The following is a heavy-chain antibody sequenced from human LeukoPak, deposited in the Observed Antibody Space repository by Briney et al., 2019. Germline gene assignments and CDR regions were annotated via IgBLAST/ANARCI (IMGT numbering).Heavy chain of an antibody. J-gene: IGHJ6*02. V-gene: IGHV4-30-4*01. Sequence: PSETLSLTCAVYGGSFSGYYWSWIRQPPGKGLEWIGYIYYSGSTYYNPSLKSRVTISVDTSKNQFSLKLSSVTAADTAVYYCARDQVGYSYANYYYGMDVWGQGTTVTVSS. CDR2: IYYSGST. CDR1: GGSFSGYY. CDR3: ARDQVGYSYANYYYGMDV. D-gene: IGHD5-18*01.